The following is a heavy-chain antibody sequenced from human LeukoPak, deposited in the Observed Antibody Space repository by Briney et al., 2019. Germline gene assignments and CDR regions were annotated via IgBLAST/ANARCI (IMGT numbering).Heavy chain of an antibody. D-gene: IGHD5-12*01. J-gene: IGHJ6*03. CDR2: INPNSGGT. CDR3: AKGSGYGAQYYYYYMDV. V-gene: IGHV1-2*02. CDR1: GYTFTGYY. Sequence: ASVKVSCKASGYTFTGYYMHWVRQAPGQGLEWMGWINPNSGGTNYAQKFQGRVTMTRDTSISTAYMELSRLRSDDTAVYYCAKGSGYGAQYYYYYMDVWGKGTTVTISS.